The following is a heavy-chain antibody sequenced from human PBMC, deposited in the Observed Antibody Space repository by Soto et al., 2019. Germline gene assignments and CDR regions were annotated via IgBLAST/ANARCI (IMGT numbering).Heavy chain of an antibody. J-gene: IGHJ6*02. CDR3: ANHVYHFWSGYSVGYYYGMDV. Sequence: GGSLRLSCAASGFTFSSYAMSWVRQAPGKGLEWVSAISGSGGSTYYADSVKGRFTISRDNSKNTLYLQMNSLRAEDTAVYYCANHVYHFWSGYSVGYYYGMDVWGQGTTVTVSS. CDR2: ISGSGGST. D-gene: IGHD3-3*01. V-gene: IGHV3-23*01. CDR1: GFTFSSYA.